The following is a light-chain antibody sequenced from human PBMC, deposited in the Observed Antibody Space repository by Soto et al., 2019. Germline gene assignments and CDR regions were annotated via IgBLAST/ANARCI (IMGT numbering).Light chain of an antibody. Sequence: QSVLTQPASVSGSPGQSITISCTGTSSDVGGYNYVSWYQQHPGKAPKLMIYEVSDRPSGVSNRFSGSKSGNTASLTISGLQAEDEADYYCSSYTSSSILVSGTGTKVTVL. V-gene: IGLV2-14*01. J-gene: IGLJ1*01. CDR3: SSYTSSSILV. CDR1: SSDVGGYNY. CDR2: EVS.